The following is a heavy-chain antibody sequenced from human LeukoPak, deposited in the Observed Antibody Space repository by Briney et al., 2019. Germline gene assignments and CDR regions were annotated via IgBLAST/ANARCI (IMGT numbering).Heavy chain of an antibody. J-gene: IGHJ4*02. D-gene: IGHD6-13*01. CDR3: AKDRALSSSWPAHIFDY. CDR1: GFTFSSYS. Sequence: GGSLRLSCAASGFTFSSYSMNWVRQAPGKGLEWVSSISSSSSYIYYADSVKGRFTISRDNAKNSLYLQMNSLRAEDTAVYYCAKDRALSSSWPAHIFDYWGQGTLVTVSS. V-gene: IGHV3-21*01. CDR2: ISSSSSYI.